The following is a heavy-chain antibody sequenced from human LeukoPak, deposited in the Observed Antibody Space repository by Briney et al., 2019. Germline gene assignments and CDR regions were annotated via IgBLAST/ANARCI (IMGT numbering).Heavy chain of an antibody. D-gene: IGHD3-22*01. J-gene: IGHJ4*02. CDR2: ISYDGSNK. Sequence: GGSLRLSCAASGFTFTDYWMSWIRQAPGKGLEWVAVISYDGSNKYYADSVKGRFTISRDNSKNTLYLQMNSLRAEDTAVYYCAKDTYYYDSSGYLDYWGQGTLVTVSS. CDR3: AKDTYYYDSSGYLDY. CDR1: GFTFTDYW. V-gene: IGHV3-30*18.